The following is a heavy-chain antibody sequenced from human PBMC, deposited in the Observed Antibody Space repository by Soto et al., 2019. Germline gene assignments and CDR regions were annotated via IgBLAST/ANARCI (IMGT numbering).Heavy chain of an antibody. V-gene: IGHV3-43*02. CDR1: GFTFDDYA. J-gene: IGHJ6*02. Sequence: GGSLRLSCAASGFTFDDYAMHWVRQAPGKGLEWVSLISGDGGSTYYADSVKGRFTIPRDNSKNSLYLQMNSLRTEDTALYYCAKDTSEYDDSYYYYYGMDVWGQGTTVTVSS. D-gene: IGHD4-17*01. CDR2: ISGDGGST. CDR3: AKDTSEYDDSYYYYYGMDV.